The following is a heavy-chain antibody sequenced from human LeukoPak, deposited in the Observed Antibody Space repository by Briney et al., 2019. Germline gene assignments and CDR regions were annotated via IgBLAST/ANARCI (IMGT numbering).Heavy chain of an antibody. Sequence: PGGTLRLSCAASGFTFSSYGMSWVRQAPGKGLEWVSAISGSGGSTYYADSVKGRFTISRDNSKNTLYLQMNSLRAEDTAVYYCATLSGYPGEWFDPWGQGTLVTVSS. V-gene: IGHV3-23*01. D-gene: IGHD5-12*01. J-gene: IGHJ5*02. CDR1: GFTFSSYG. CDR3: ATLSGYPGEWFDP. CDR2: ISGSGGST.